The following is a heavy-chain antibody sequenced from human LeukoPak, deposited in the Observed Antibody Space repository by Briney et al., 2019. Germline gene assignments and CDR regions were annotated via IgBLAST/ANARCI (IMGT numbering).Heavy chain of an antibody. V-gene: IGHV3-30*02. J-gene: IGHJ4*02. CDR3: ATFPYYFDSSGSYYFDF. D-gene: IGHD3-22*01. CDR1: GFTFSNYG. Sequence: PGGSLRLSCGASGFTFSNYGMLWVRQAPGKGLDWVAFIRYDGNNKLYADSVKGRFTISRDNSKNTLYLQMNSLRAEDTAVFYCATFPYYFDSSGSYYFDFWGQGTLVTVSS. CDR2: IRYDGNNK.